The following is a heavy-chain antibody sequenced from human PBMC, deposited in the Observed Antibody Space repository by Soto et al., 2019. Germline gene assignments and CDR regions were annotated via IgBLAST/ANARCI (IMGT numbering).Heavy chain of an antibody. CDR1: GYSISSGYY. V-gene: IGHV4-38-2*01. D-gene: IGHD3-22*01. CDR3: ASLYYYDSSGYPYYFDY. CDR2: IYHSGST. Sequence: ETLSLTCAVSGYSISSGYYWGWIRQPPGKGLEWIGSIYHSGSTYYNPSLKSRVTISVDTSKNQFSLKLSSVTAADTAVYYCASLYYYDSSGYPYYFDYWGQGTLVTVSS. J-gene: IGHJ4*02.